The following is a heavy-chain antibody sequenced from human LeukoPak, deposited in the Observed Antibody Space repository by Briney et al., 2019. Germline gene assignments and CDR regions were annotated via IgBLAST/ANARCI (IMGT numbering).Heavy chain of an antibody. V-gene: IGHV1-3*03. CDR3: ARDSSGYYGYFDY. CDR2: INAGNGHT. D-gene: IGHD3-22*01. CDR1: GYSFTTYD. J-gene: IGHJ4*02. Sequence: ASVKVSCKASGYSFTTYDVHWVRQAPGQRLEWMGWINAGNGHTKYSQEFQGRVTITRDTSANIAYMELSSLRSEDMAVLYCARDSSGYYGYFDYWGQGTLVTVSS.